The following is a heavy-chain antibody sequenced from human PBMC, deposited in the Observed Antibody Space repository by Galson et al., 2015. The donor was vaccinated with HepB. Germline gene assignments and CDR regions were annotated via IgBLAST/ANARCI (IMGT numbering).Heavy chain of an antibody. CDR3: ARAGQYYYGSGTYRGQNYYYYGMDV. Sequence: SVKVSCKASGYTFTGYYMHWVGQAPGQGLEWMGWINPNSGGTNYAQKFQGWVTMTRDTSISTAYMELSRLRSDDTAVYYCARAGQYYYGSGTYRGQNYYYYGMDVWGQGTTVTVSS. V-gene: IGHV1-2*04. D-gene: IGHD3-10*01. J-gene: IGHJ6*02. CDR1: GYTFTGYY. CDR2: INPNSGGT.